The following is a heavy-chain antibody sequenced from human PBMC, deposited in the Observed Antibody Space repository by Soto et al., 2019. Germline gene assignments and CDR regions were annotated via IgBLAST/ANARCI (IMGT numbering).Heavy chain of an antibody. CDR2: ISGSGGST. CDR1: GFTFSSYA. Sequence: EVQLLESGGGLVQPGGSLRLSCAASGFTFSSYAMSWVRQAPGKGLEWVSAISGSGGSTYYADSVKGRLTIARDNSKNTLYLRMNSLLAEDTAVYYCAEVFDYDYVLRSYRFDYLGQGTLVSVCS. J-gene: IGHJ4*02. D-gene: IGHD3-16*02. V-gene: IGHV3-23*01. CDR3: AEVFDYDYVLRSYRFDY.